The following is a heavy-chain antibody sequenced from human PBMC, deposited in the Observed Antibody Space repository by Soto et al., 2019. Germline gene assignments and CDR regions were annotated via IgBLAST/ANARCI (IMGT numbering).Heavy chain of an antibody. CDR3: ARAPRFTPSGDLDY. V-gene: IGHV1-46*01. CDR1: GYIFTNYY. J-gene: IGHJ4*02. D-gene: IGHD2-15*01. Sequence: QVQLLQYGAEVKTPGATVKVSCKTSGYIFTNYYMHWVRQAPVQGIEWMGRLTPSDGGTVYAPKFHDRITVPRDTYTTAVYMELISLRFYDTSIYSCARAPRFTPSGDLDYWGQGTLVTVSS. CDR2: LTPSDGGT.